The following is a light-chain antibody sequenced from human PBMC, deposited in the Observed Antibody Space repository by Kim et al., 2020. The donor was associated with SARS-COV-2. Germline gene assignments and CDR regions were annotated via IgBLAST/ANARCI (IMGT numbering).Light chain of an antibody. CDR3: QQYNSYPWT. J-gene: IGKJ1*01. V-gene: IGKV1-5*03. Sequence: ASVGYRVTITCLASQSISSWLAWYQQKPGKAPKLLIYKASSLESGVPSRFSGSGSGTEFTLTISSLQPDDFATYYCQQYNSYPWTFGQGTKVDIK. CDR1: QSISSW. CDR2: KAS.